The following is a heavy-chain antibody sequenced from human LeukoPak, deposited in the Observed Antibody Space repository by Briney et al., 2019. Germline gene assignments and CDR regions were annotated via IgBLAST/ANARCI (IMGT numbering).Heavy chain of an antibody. CDR1: GYTFTGYY. Sequence: GASVKVSCKASGYTFTGYYMHWVRQAPGQGLEWMGWINPSGGSTSYAQKFQGRVTMTRDMSTSTVYMELSSLRSEDTAVYYCAKSPDYGGNFYYYMDVWGKGTTVTVSS. CDR3: AKSPDYGGNFYYYMDV. CDR2: INPSGGST. J-gene: IGHJ6*03. D-gene: IGHD4-23*01. V-gene: IGHV1-46*01.